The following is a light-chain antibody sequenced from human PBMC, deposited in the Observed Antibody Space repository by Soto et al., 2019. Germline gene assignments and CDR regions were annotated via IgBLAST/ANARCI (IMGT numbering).Light chain of an antibody. J-gene: IGKJ2*01. CDR3: QQSYGTPYT. Sequence: DIQMTQSPSSLSASVGDRVTITCRASQSISTYVNWYQQKPGKAPKFLIYGASSLQRGVPSRFSGSGSGTDFTFIISSLQPEDFATYFCQQSYGTPYTFGQGTKLEIK. CDR2: GAS. CDR1: QSISTY. V-gene: IGKV1-39*01.